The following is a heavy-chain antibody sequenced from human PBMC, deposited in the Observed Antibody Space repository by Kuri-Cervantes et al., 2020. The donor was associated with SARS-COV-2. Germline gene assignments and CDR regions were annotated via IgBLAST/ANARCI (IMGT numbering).Heavy chain of an antibody. CDR3: ARELTNWGSGGSAYDAFDI. J-gene: IGHJ3*02. CDR2: IYHSGST. D-gene: IGHD7-27*01. CDR1: GYSISSGYY. Sequence: SETLSLTCAVSGYSISSGYYWGWIRQPPGKGLEWIGSIYHSGSTYYNPSLKSRVTMSVDTSKNQFSLKLSSVTAADTAVYYCARELTNWGSGGSAYDAFDIWGQGTMVTVSS. V-gene: IGHV4-38-2*02.